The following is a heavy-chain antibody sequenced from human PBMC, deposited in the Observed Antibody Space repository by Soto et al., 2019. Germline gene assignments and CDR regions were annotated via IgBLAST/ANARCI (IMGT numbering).Heavy chain of an antibody. Sequence: PSETLSLTCTVSGGSISSYYWSWIRQPPGKGLEWIGYIYYSGSTNYNPSLKSRVTISVDTSKNQFSLKLSSVTAADTAVYYCARHEDYYGSGSYLSWFDPWGQG. CDR2: IYYSGST. D-gene: IGHD3-10*01. V-gene: IGHV4-59*08. CDR3: ARHEDYYGSGSYLSWFDP. J-gene: IGHJ5*02. CDR1: GGSISSYY.